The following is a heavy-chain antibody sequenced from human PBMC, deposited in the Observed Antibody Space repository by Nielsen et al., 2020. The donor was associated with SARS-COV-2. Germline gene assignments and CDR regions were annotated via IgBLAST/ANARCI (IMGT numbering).Heavy chain of an antibody. CDR2: IEHSGDT. V-gene: IGHV4-38-2*01. D-gene: IGHD6-19*01. J-gene: IGHJ6*02. CDR1: GYSISNGYY. CDR3: ARCSERYFYYYGMDV. Sequence: SETLSLTCAVSGYSISNGYYWGWIRQPPGKGLEWIASIEHSGDTHYNPSLTSRVSISVDTSKMQFSLKLDSVTAADTAVYYCARCSERYFYYYGMDVWGRGTTVTVSS.